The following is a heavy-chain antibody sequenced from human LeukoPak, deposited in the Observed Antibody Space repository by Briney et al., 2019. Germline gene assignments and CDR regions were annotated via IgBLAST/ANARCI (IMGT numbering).Heavy chain of an antibody. D-gene: IGHD2-15*01. J-gene: IGHJ5*02. CDR1: GFTFSSYE. V-gene: IGHV3-48*03. CDR3: ANLDYMDIVVVVAAYNWFDP. Sequence: GGSLRLSCAASGFTFSSYEMNWVRQAPGKGLEWVSYISSSGSTIYYADSVKGRFTISRDNAKNTLYLQMNSLRAEDTAVYYCANLDYMDIVVVVAAYNWFDPWGQGTLVTVSS. CDR2: ISSSGSTI.